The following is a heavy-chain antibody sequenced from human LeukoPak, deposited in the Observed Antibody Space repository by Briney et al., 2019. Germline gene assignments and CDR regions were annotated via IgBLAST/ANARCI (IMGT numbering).Heavy chain of an antibody. CDR1: GGTSSSYA. Sequence: GASVKVSCKASGGTSSSYAISWVRQAPGQGLEWMGGIIPIFGTANYAQKFQGRVTITADESTSTAYMELSSLRSEDTAVYYCARLPIVGASSVYWGQGTLDTVSS. CDR3: ARLPIVGASSVY. CDR2: IIPIFGTA. J-gene: IGHJ4*02. D-gene: IGHD1-26*01. V-gene: IGHV1-69*13.